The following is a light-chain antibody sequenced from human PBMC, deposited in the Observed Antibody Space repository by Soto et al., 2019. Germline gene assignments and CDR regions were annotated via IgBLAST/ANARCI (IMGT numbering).Light chain of an antibody. CDR1: SSDVGDFDY. Sequence: QSALTQPPPASGSPGQSVTVSCTGTSSDVGDFDYVSWYQQHPGKAPKLMIYEVSKRPSGVPARFSGSKSGNTASLTVSGLQAEDEADYYCSSYAGSNNWVFGGGTKLTVL. CDR2: EVS. CDR3: SSYAGSNNWV. J-gene: IGLJ3*02. V-gene: IGLV2-8*01.